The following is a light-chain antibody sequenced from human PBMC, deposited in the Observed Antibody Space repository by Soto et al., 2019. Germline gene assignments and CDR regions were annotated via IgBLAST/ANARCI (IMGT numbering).Light chain of an antibody. Sequence: SYELTQPPSVSVAPGKTARITCGGNNIGSKSVHWYQQKPGQAPVLVIYYDTDRPSGIPERFSGSNSGNMATLTISRVEAGDEADYYCQVWDSSSDHPVVFGGGTKLTVL. V-gene: IGLV3-21*04. J-gene: IGLJ2*01. CDR1: NIGSKS. CDR3: QVWDSSSDHPVV. CDR2: YDT.